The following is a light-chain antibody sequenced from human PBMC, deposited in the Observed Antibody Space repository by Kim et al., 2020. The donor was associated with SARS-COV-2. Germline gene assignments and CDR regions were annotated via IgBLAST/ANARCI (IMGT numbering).Light chain of an antibody. CDR3: QAWDSSTLVV. CDR1: KLGDKY. V-gene: IGLV3-1*01. Sequence: SYELTQPPSVSVSPGQTASITCSGDKLGDKYACWYQQKPGQSPVLVIYQDSKRPSGILERFSGSNSGNTATLTISGTQAMDEADYYCQAWDSSTLVVFGGGTQLTVL. CDR2: QDS. J-gene: IGLJ2*01.